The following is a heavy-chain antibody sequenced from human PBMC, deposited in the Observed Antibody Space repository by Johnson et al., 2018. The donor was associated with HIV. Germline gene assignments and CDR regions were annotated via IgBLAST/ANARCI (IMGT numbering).Heavy chain of an antibody. CDR2: IWYDGSNK. J-gene: IGHJ3*02. D-gene: IGHD6-6*01. Sequence: QVQLVESGGGVVQPGRSLRLSCAASGFIFSNYAMHWVRQAPGKGLEWVAVIWYDGSNKYYADSVKGRFTISRDNSKNTLYLQMNSLRAEDTAVYYCAKDRIRSSHAFDIWGQGTMVTVSS. CDR3: AKDRIRSSHAFDI. CDR1: GFIFSNYA. V-gene: IGHV3-30*04.